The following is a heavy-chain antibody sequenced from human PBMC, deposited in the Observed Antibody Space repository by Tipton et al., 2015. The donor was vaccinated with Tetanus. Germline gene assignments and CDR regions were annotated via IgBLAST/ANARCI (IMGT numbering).Heavy chain of an antibody. V-gene: IGHV3-23*01. J-gene: IGHJ4*02. CDR2: IGGSGGAS. D-gene: IGHD6-25*01. Sequence: SLRLSCAASGFMFSSYTMSWVRQAPGKGLECVSAIGGSGGASYYADSVKGRFTISRDNSKSTLYLQVHSLRVEDTAIYFCAKGRAAATYFFDYWGQGPPVTVSS. CDR1: GFMFSSYT. CDR3: AKGRAAATYFFDY.